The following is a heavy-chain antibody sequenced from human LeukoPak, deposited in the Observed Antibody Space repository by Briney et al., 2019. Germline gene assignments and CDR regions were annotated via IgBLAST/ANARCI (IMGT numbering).Heavy chain of an antibody. J-gene: IGHJ6*02. CDR1: GFTFSSYA. CDR3: ARDLYDILTGYYPEYYYYYGMDV. CDR2: ISSNGGST. Sequence: PGGSLRLSCAASGFTFSSYAMHWVRQAPGKGLEYVSAISSNGGSTYYANSVKGRFTISRDNSKNTLYLQMGSLRAEDMAVYYRARDLYDILTGYYPEYYYYYGMDVWGQGTTVTVSS. V-gene: IGHV3-64*01. D-gene: IGHD3-9*01.